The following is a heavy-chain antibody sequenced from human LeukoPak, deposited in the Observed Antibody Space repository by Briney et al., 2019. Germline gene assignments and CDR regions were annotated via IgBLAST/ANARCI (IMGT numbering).Heavy chain of an antibody. CDR3: AKDTITMVRGIPGY. D-gene: IGHD3-10*01. CDR2: IRYDGSNK. Sequence: GGSLRLSCAASGFTFSSYGMHWVRQAPGKGLEWVAFIRYDGSNKYYADSVKGRFTISRDNSKNTVYLQMNSLIAEDTAVYYCAKDTITMVRGIPGYWGQGTLVTVSS. V-gene: IGHV3-30*02. CDR1: GFTFSSYG. J-gene: IGHJ4*02.